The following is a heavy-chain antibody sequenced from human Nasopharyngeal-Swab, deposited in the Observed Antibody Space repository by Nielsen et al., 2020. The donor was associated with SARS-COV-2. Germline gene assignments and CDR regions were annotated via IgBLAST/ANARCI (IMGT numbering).Heavy chain of an antibody. Sequence: GSLRLSRAVYGGSFSGYYWSWIRQPPGKGLEWIGEINHSGSTNYNPSLKSRVTISVDTSKNQFSLKLSSVTAADTAVYYCARRTYYDYVWGSYRFPYYFDYWGQGTLVTVSS. D-gene: IGHD3-16*02. CDR3: ARRTYYDYVWGSYRFPYYFDY. CDR1: GGSFSGYY. CDR2: INHSGST. J-gene: IGHJ4*02. V-gene: IGHV4-34*01.